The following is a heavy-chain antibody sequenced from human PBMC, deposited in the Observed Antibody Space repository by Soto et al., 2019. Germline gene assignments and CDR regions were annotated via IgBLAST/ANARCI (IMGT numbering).Heavy chain of an antibody. J-gene: IGHJ4*02. D-gene: IGHD3-10*01. CDR3: AKDQDYYGSGRPTALSSYFAY. CDR1: GFTFSSYA. V-gene: IGHV3-23*01. Sequence: GGSLRLSCAASGFTFSSYAMSWVRQAPGKGLEWVSAISGSGGSTYYADSVKGRFTISRDNSKNTLYLQMNSLRAEDTAVYYCAKDQDYYGSGRPTALSSYFAYWGQGTLVTVYS. CDR2: ISGSGGST.